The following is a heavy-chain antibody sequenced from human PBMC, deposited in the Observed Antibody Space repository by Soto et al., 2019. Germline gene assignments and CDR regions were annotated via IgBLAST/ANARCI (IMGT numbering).Heavy chain of an antibody. CDR1: GGTFSSYA. V-gene: IGHV1-69*01. CDR3: ARGNYDFWSGYPDYYYGMDV. D-gene: IGHD3-3*01. Sequence: QVQLVQSGAEVKKPGSSVKVSCKASGGTFSSYAISWVRQAPGQGLEWMGGIIPIFGTANYAQKFQGRVTITADESTSTAYMELSSLRSEDTAVSYCARGNYDFWSGYPDYYYGMDVWGQGTTVTVSS. J-gene: IGHJ6*02. CDR2: IIPIFGTA.